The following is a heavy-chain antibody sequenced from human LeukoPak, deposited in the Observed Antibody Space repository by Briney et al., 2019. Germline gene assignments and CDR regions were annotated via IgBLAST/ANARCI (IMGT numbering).Heavy chain of an antibody. CDR2: ISAYNGNT. V-gene: IGHV1-18*01. CDR3: ARDLRVRGFIIGGLGY. J-gene: IGHJ4*02. Sequence: ASVKVSCKASGYTFTSYGISWVRQAPGQGLEWMGWISAYNGNTNYAQKLQGRVTMTTDTSTSTAYMELRSLRSDDTAVYNCARDLRVRGFIIGGLGYWGQGTLVTVSS. D-gene: IGHD3-10*01. CDR1: GYTFTSYG.